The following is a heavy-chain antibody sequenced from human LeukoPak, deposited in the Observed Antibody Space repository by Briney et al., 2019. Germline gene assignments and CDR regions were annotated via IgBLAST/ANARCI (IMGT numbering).Heavy chain of an antibody. J-gene: IGHJ4*02. D-gene: IGHD1-26*01. CDR2: ISSSSSYI. CDR3: ARASIVGVHDY. CDR1: GFTFSSYS. Sequence: GGSLRLSCAASGFTFSSYSMNWVRQAPGKGLEWVSSISSSSSYIYYADSVKGRFTISRDNAKNSLYLQMNSLRAEDTAVYYCARASIVGVHDYWGQGTLVTVAS. V-gene: IGHV3-21*01.